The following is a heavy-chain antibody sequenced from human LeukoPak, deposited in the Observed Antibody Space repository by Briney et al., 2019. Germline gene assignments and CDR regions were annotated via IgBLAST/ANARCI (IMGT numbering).Heavy chain of an antibody. V-gene: IGHV4-30-4*08. D-gene: IGHD2-2*01. CDR3: ARVVRDIVVVPAALDRFDY. CDR1: GGSFSGDSY. J-gene: IGHJ4*02. CDR2: IYYTGST. Sequence: PSETLSLTCAVYGGSFSGDSYWSWIRQPPGRGLECIGYIYYTGSTYYNPSLKSRVTISVDTSKNQFSLKLSSVTAADTAVYYCARVVRDIVVVPAALDRFDYWGQGTLVTVSS.